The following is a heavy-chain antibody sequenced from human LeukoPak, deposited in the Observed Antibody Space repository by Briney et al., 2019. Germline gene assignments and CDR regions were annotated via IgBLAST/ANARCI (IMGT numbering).Heavy chain of an antibody. J-gene: IGHJ4*02. CDR3: ARDASSGWAYFDY. CDR2: IYSGGST. Sequence: GGSLRLSCAASGFTVSSNYMSWVRQAPGKGLEWVSVIYSGGSTYYADSVKGRFTISRDNSKNTLYLQMNSLRAEDTAVYYCARDASSGWAYFDYWGQGTLVTVSS. CDR1: GFTVSSNY. V-gene: IGHV3-66*01. D-gene: IGHD6-19*01.